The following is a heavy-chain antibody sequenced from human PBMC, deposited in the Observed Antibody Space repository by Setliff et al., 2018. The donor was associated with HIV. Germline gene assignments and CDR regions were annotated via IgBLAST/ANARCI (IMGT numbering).Heavy chain of an antibody. CDR2: INTRGGST. CDR1: GTNLLPYY. D-gene: IGHD5-12*01. CDR3: ASDAVSGYDWKWFDS. J-gene: IGHJ5*01. V-gene: IGHV1-46*01. Sequence: SVKVSCKTSGTNLLPYYMHWVRQAPGQGLEWMGVINTRGGSTSYAQKFQGRVTMTSDTSTYTVYMELSGLTSDDTAFYYCASDAVSGYDWKWFDSWGQGTLVTVSS.